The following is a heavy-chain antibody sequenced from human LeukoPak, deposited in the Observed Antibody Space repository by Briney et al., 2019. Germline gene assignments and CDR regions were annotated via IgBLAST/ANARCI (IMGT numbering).Heavy chain of an antibody. D-gene: IGHD3-22*01. V-gene: IGHV4-61*01. CDR2: IYYSGST. CDR1: GGSVSSGSYY. Sequence: PPETLSLTCTVSGGSVSSGSYYWSWIRQPPGKGLEWIGYIYYSGSTNYNPSLKSRVTISVDTSKNQFSLKLSSVTAADTAVYYCARDRDSSGYYYGYFDYWGQGTLVTVSS. J-gene: IGHJ4*02. CDR3: ARDRDSSGYYYGYFDY.